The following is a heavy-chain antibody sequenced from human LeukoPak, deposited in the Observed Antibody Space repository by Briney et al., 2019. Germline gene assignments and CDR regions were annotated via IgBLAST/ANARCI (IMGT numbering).Heavy chain of an antibody. J-gene: IGHJ3*02. CDR2: ISWNSGSI. Sequence: PGRSLRLSCAASGFTFDDYAMHWVRQAPGKGLEWVSGISWNSGSIGYADSVKGRFTISRDNAKNSLYLQMNSLRAEDTALYYCAKRPGTYFAFDIWGQGTVVTVSS. V-gene: IGHV3-9*01. CDR3: AKRPGTYFAFDI. CDR1: GFTFDDYA. D-gene: IGHD1-26*01.